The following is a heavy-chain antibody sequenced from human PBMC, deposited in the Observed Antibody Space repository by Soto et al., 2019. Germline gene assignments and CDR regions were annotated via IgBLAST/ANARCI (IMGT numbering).Heavy chain of an antibody. J-gene: IGHJ4*02. Sequence: QVQLQESGPGLVKPSETLSLTCTVSGGSVSSGSYYWSWIRQPPGKGLEWIGYIYYSGSTNYNPSLTSRVTISVDTSKNQFSLKLSSVTAADTAVYYCARVLRALRTGIAAAGVDYWGQGTLVTVSS. CDR2: IYYSGST. CDR3: ARVLRALRTGIAAAGVDY. V-gene: IGHV4-61*01. D-gene: IGHD6-13*01. CDR1: GGSVSSGSYY.